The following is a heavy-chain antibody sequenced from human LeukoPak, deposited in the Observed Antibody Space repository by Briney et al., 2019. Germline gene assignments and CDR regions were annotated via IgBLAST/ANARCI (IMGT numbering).Heavy chain of an antibody. Sequence: SETLSLTCTVSGGSVSSGSYYWSWIRQPPGKGLEWIGYIYNSGSTIYNPSLKSRATISADTSKNQFSLQLSSVTAADTAVYYCVRDRELNYWGRGTLVTVSS. CDR2: IYNSGST. CDR1: GGSVSSGSYY. V-gene: IGHV4-61*01. CDR3: VRDRELNY. D-gene: IGHD1-7*01. J-gene: IGHJ4*02.